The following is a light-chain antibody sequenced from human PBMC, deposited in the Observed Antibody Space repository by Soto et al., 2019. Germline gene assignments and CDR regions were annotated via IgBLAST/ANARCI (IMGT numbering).Light chain of an antibody. CDR3: QQSSSTPPYT. V-gene: IGKV1-39*01. Sequence: DIQLTQSPSSLSASVGDRVTITCRASQSVSDYLHWYQQEPGKAPKLLIYAASNLQSGVPSRFSGRGSGTDFTLTISSLQPEDFATYYCQQSSSTPPYTFGQATKLEIK. J-gene: IGKJ2*01. CDR2: AAS. CDR1: QSVSDY.